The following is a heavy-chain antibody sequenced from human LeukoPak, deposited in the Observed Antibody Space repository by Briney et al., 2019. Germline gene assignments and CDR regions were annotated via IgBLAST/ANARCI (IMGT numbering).Heavy chain of an antibody. V-gene: IGHV3-23*01. D-gene: IGHD3-10*01. Sequence: GGSLRLSCAASGFTGSNNYMSWVRQAPGKGLEWVSTITGSGSSTYYADFVKGRFTISRDNSKKTLYLQMDSLRAEDMAVYYCAKWGFTYGPGYFDYWGQGTLVTVSS. CDR3: AKWGFTYGPGYFDY. J-gene: IGHJ4*02. CDR1: GFTGSNNY. CDR2: ITGSGSST.